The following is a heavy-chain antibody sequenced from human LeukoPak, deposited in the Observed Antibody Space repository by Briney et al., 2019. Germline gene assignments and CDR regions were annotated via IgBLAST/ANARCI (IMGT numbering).Heavy chain of an antibody. CDR3: ARDLGYSSPPDWYFDL. CDR1: GFTFSNYY. V-gene: IGHV3-21*01. Sequence: GGSLRLSCAASGFTFSNYYMSWIRQAPGKGLEWVSSISSSSSYIYYADSVKGRFTISRDNAKNSLYLQMNSLRAEDTAVYYCARDLGYSSPPDWYFDLWGRGTLVTVSS. D-gene: IGHD6-13*01. CDR2: ISSSSSYI. J-gene: IGHJ2*01.